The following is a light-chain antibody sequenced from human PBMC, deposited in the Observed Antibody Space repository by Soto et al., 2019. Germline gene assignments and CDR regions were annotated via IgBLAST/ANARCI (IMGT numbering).Light chain of an antibody. Sequence: GDTVTITCWASQGIRRDLSWYQQKPGKAPNLLIYSASELQNGVPSRFRGSGSGTDFTLTISGLQPEDFVTYYCLHDYNFPRTFGQGTKVEI. CDR1: QGIRRD. CDR3: LHDYNFPRT. V-gene: IGKV1-6*01. J-gene: IGKJ1*01. CDR2: SAS.